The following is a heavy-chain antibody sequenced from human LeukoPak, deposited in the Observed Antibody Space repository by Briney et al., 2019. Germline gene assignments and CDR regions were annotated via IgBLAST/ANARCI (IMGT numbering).Heavy chain of an antibody. CDR2: ISYDGSNE. Sequence: GGSLRLSCAASGFIFSNYAMHWVRQAPGKGLEWVAVISYDGSNENYVDSVKGRFTISRDNSKNTLYLQMSSLRAEDTAVYYCGRDSWDTLLRRIMINYYYYMDVWGKGTTVTVSS. J-gene: IGHJ6*03. D-gene: IGHD3-16*01. V-gene: IGHV3-30*04. CDR3: GRDSWDTLLRRIMINYYYYMDV. CDR1: GFIFSNYA.